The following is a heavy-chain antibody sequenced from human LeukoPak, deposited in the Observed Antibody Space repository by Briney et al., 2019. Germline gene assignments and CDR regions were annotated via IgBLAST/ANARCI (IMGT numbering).Heavy chain of an antibody. V-gene: IGHV3-48*03. D-gene: IGHD6-13*01. CDR2: ISSSGSTI. CDR3: ARVDTLGSS. Sequence: PGGSLRLPCAASGFTFSSYEMNWVRQAPGKGLEWVSYISSSGSTIYYADSVKGRFTISRDNAKNSLYLQMNSLRAEDTAVYYCARVDTLGSSWGQGTLVTVSS. CDR1: GFTFSSYE. J-gene: IGHJ4*02.